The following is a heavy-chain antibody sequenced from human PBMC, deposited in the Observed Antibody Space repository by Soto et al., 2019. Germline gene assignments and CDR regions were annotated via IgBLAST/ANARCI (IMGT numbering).Heavy chain of an antibody. V-gene: IGHV3-49*03. D-gene: IGHD6-13*01. CDR1: GFTFGDYA. Sequence: GGSLRLSCTTSGFTFGDYAMSWFRQAPGKGLEWVGVVRSKAYGGTTDYAASVKGRFDISRDDSKSIAYLQMNSVTTEDSAVYFCARYTYTSRYSYYGMDVWGHGTTVTVSS. CDR3: ARYTYTSRYSYYGMDV. CDR2: VRSKAYGGTT. J-gene: IGHJ6*02.